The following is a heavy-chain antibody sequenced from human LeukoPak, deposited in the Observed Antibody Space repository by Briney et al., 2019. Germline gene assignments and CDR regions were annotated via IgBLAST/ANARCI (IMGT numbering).Heavy chain of an antibody. CDR2: INQRGSEK. D-gene: IGHD3-22*01. Sequence: GGSLRLSCAASGFTFRNHWMTWVRQAPGKGLEWVAHINQRGSEKYYVDSVKGRFTISRDNAKNSLYLQMNSLRAEDTAVYYCARGALYDSSGYYYYMDVWGKGTTVTVSS. CDR3: ARGALYDSSGYYYYMDV. CDR1: GFTFRNHW. V-gene: IGHV3-7*01. J-gene: IGHJ6*03.